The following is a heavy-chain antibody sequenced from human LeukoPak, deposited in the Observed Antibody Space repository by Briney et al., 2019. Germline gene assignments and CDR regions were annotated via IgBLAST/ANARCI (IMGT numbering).Heavy chain of an antibody. V-gene: IGHV3-23*01. D-gene: IGHD2-8*02. J-gene: IGHJ4*02. CDR1: GFTFSSYA. CDR2: ISGSRGRT. Sequence: PGGSLRLSCAASGFTFSSYAMSWVRQAPGKRLEWVSGISGSRGRTYYADSVKGRSTISRDNSKNTLYLQMTSLRAEDTAVYYCAKDRHCTSDRCLTGFDYWGRGTLVTVSS. CDR3: AKDRHCTSDRCLTGFDY.